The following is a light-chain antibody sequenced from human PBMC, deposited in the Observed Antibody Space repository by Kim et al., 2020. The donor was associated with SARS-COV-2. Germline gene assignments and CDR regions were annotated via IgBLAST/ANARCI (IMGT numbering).Light chain of an antibody. CDR1: KLGDKY. Sequence: VSPVQTASITCSGDKLGDKYACWYQQKPGQSPVLVIYQDSKRPSGIPERFSGSNSGNTATLTISGTQAMDEADYYCQAWDSSTGGVFGTGTKVTVL. V-gene: IGLV3-1*01. J-gene: IGLJ1*01. CDR3: QAWDSSTGGV. CDR2: QDS.